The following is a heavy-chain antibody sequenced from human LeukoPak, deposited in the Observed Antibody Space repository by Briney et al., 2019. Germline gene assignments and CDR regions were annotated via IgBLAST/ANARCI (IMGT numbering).Heavy chain of an antibody. J-gene: IGHJ4*02. D-gene: IGHD2-21*01. Sequence: GGSLRLSCAASGFTFSNAYMNWVRQAPGKGLEWVGRIKPKTDGETTEYAAPVKGRFSISRDDSKNMLYLQMNSLKTENTAVYYCITPLPYSAQGGQGTLVTVSS. CDR1: GFTFSNAY. CDR2: IKPKTDGETT. V-gene: IGHV3-15*07. CDR3: ITPLPYSAQ.